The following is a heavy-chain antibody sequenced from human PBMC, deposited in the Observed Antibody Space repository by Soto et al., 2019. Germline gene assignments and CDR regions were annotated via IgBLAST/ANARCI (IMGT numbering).Heavy chain of an antibody. J-gene: IGHJ4*02. V-gene: IGHV4-59*08. CDR1: GGSISKYY. CDR2: ISNSGST. Sequence: SETLSLTCTVSGGSISKYYWTWIRQPPGKGLEWIGYISNSGSTYYNPSLKSRVTISVDTSKNQFFLKLSSVTAADTAVYYCARLASDYWGQGTLVTVSS. CDR3: ARLASDY.